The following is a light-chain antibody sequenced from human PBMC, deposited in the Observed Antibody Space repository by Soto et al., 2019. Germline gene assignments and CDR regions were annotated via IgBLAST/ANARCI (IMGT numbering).Light chain of an antibody. CDR3: CSYAGSDTRYV. CDR1: SSDVGGYSY. J-gene: IGLJ1*01. CDR2: DVN. V-gene: IGLV2-11*01. Sequence: QSVLTQPRSVSGSPGQSVTISCTGTSSDVGGYSYVSWYQHHPGKAPKLMIYDVNQRPSGVPDRFSGSKSGDTASLTISGLQAEDEADYYCCSYAGSDTRYVFGTGTKVTVL.